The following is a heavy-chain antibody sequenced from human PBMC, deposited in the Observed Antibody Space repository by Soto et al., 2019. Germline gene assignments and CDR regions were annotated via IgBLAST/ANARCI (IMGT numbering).Heavy chain of an antibody. CDR2: ISAYNGNT. CDR1: GYTFTSYG. V-gene: IGHV1-18*01. Sequence: ASVKVSCKASGYTFTSYGISWLRQAPGQGLEWMGWISAYNGNTNYAQKLQGRVTMTTDTSTSTAYMELRSLRSDDTAVYYCARYRPYYYDSSGDDYWGQGTLVTVSS. D-gene: IGHD3-22*01. CDR3: ARYRPYYYDSSGDDY. J-gene: IGHJ4*02.